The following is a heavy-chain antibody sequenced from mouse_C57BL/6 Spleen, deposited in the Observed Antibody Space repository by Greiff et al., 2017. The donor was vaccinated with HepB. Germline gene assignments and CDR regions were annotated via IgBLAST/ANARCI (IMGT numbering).Heavy chain of an antibody. V-gene: IGHV14-4*01. CDR3: TTRMVNYGYFDV. CDR1: GFNIKDDY. J-gene: IGHJ1*03. CDR2: IDPENGDT. Sequence: VQLKESGAELVRPGASVKLSCTASGFNIKDDYMHWVKQRPEQGLEWIGWIDPENGDTEYASKFQGKATITADTSSNTAYLQLSSLTSEDTAVYYCTTRMVNYGYFDVWGTGTTVTVSS. D-gene: IGHD2-1*01.